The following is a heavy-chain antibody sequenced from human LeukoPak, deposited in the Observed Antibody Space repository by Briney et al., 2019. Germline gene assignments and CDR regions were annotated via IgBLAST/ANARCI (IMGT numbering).Heavy chain of an antibody. CDR3: AKDSTGSYYYYMDV. Sequence: QPGRSLRLSCAASGFIFDDYGMHWVRQAPGKGLEWVSGISWNSGSIGYADSVKGRFTISRDNAKNSLYLQMNSLRAEDTALYYCAKDSTGSYYYYMDVWGKGTTVTVSS. CDR2: ISWNSGSI. CDR1: GFIFDDYG. J-gene: IGHJ6*03. D-gene: IGHD1-14*01. V-gene: IGHV3-9*01.